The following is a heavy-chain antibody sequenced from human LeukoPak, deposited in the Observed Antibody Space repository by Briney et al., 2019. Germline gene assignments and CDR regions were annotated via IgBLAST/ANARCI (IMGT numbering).Heavy chain of an antibody. D-gene: IGHD6-13*01. V-gene: IGHV4-39*01. CDR1: GGSISSSSYY. Sequence: TSETLSLTCTVSGGSISSSSYYWGWIRQPPGKGLEWIGSIYYSGSTYYNPSLKSRVTISVDTSKNQFSLKLSSVTAADTAVYYCARHKRGGQQLYPYNWFDPWGQGTLVTVSS. CDR2: IYYSGST. J-gene: IGHJ5*02. CDR3: ARHKRGGQQLYPYNWFDP.